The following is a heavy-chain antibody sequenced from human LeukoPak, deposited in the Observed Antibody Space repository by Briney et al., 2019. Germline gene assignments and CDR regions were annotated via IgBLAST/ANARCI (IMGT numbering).Heavy chain of an antibody. V-gene: IGHV4-34*01. Sequence: PSETRSLTCAVYGGSFSGYYWSWIRQPPGKGLEWIGEINHSGSTNYNPSLKSRVTISVDTSKNQFSLKLSSVTAADTAVYYCARTYSSPDAFDIWGQGTMVTVSS. J-gene: IGHJ3*02. CDR3: ARTYSSPDAFDI. CDR1: GGSFSGYY. CDR2: INHSGST. D-gene: IGHD6-19*01.